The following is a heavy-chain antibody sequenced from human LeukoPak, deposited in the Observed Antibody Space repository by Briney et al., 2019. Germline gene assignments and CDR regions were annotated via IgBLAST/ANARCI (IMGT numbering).Heavy chain of an antibody. Sequence: SQTLSLTCAISGDNVSSNSATWNWIRQFPSRGLEWLGRTYYRSKWYNDYAVSVKSRITIIPDTSKNQFSLQLNSVTPDDTALYYCTRDRGVGAAVFFDYWGLGTLVTVSS. CDR1: GDNVSSNSAT. V-gene: IGHV6-1*01. CDR3: TRDRGVGAAVFFDY. J-gene: IGHJ4*02. CDR2: TYYRSKWYN. D-gene: IGHD6-13*01.